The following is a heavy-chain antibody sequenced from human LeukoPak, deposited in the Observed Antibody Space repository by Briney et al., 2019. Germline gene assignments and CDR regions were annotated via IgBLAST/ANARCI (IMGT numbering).Heavy chain of an antibody. CDR1: GYTFTSYG. J-gene: IGHJ4*02. CDR2: ISAYNGNT. V-gene: IGHV1-18*01. CDR3: ARDPTATASYYDFWSGYYTGNY. Sequence: ASVKVSCKASGYTFTSYGISWVRQAPGQGLEWMGWISAYNGNTNYAQKLQGRVTMTTDTSTSTAYMELRSLRSDDTAVYYCARDPTATASYYDFWSGYYTGNYWGQGTLVTVSS. D-gene: IGHD3-3*01.